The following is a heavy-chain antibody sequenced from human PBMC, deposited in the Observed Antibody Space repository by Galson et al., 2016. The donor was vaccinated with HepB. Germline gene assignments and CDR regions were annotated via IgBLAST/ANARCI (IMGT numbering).Heavy chain of an antibody. Sequence: SLRLSCAASGFTFSRYEMNWVRQAPGKGLEWVSYISSSGTTIYYADSVKGRFTISRDNAKNSLYLHMNSLRAEDTAVYYCARKPVRLDDLLTGPPKNPDYWGQGTLVTVSS. CDR2: ISSSGTTI. D-gene: IGHD3-9*01. CDR1: GFTFSRYE. J-gene: IGHJ4*02. CDR3: ARKPVRLDDLLTGPPKNPDY. V-gene: IGHV3-48*03.